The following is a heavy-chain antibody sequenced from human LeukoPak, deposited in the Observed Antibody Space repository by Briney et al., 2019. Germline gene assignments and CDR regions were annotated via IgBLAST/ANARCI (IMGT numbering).Heavy chain of an antibody. Sequence: ASVKVSCKASGYTFTSYDISWVLQAPGQGLEWMGWISAYNGNTNYAQKLQGRVTMTTDTSTSTAYMELRSLRSEDTAVYYCARADVVPLCFGPTFDSWGQGPLVTVSS. V-gene: IGHV1-18*01. CDR3: ARADVVPLCFGPTFDS. CDR1: GYTFTSYD. J-gene: IGHJ4*02. D-gene: IGHD3-10*01. CDR2: ISAYNGNT.